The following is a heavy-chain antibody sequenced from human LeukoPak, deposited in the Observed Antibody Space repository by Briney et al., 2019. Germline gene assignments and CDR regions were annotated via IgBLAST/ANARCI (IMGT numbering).Heavy chain of an antibody. CDR2: INHSGST. J-gene: IGHJ4*02. CDR1: GGSFSGYY. Sequence: SETLSLTCAVYGGSFSGYYWSWIRQPPGKGLEWIGEINHSGSTNYNPSLKSRVTISVDTSKNQFSLKLSSVTAADTAVYYCASPMVRGDYWGQGTLVTVSS. D-gene: IGHD3-10*01. V-gene: IGHV4-34*01. CDR3: ASPMVRGDY.